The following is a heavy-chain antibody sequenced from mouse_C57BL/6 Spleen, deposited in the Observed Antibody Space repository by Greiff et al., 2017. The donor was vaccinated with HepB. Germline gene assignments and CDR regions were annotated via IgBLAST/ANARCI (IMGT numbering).Heavy chain of an antibody. CDR2: IDPSDSET. CDR3: ARSPYYYGSSPDY. CDR1: GYTFTSYW. Sequence: QVQLQQPGAELVRPGSSVKLSCKASGYTFTSYWMHWVKQRPIQGLEWIGNIDPSDSETHYNQKFKDKATLTVDKSSSTAYMQLSSLTSEDSAVYYCARSPYYYGSSPDYWGQGTPLTVSS. J-gene: IGHJ2*01. D-gene: IGHD1-1*01. V-gene: IGHV1-52*01.